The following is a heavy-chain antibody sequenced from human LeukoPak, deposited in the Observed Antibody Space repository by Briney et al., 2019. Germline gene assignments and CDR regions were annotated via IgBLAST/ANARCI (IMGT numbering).Heavy chain of an antibody. CDR3: ARSGWRLFDY. Sequence: SETLSLTCAVYGGSFSGYYWSWIRQPPGNGLEWIGEIKHSGSTNYNPSLKSRVTISVDTSKNQFSLKLSSVTAADTAVYYCARSGWRLFDYWGQGTLVAVSS. CDR2: IKHSGST. CDR1: GGSFSGYY. V-gene: IGHV4-34*01. D-gene: IGHD6-19*01. J-gene: IGHJ4*02.